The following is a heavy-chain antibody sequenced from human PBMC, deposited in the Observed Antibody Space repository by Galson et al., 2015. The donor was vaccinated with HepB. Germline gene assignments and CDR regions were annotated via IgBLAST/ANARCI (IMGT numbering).Heavy chain of an antibody. V-gene: IGHV1-46*02. J-gene: IGHJ3*02. Sequence: SVKVSCKASGYTFNSYYMHWVRQAPGQGLEWMGIISPSGAGATYAQKFQGRVTMTSDTSTSTIYMELSSLRSEDTAVYYCARDRSRQAFADSYDTSGYYYTFLLFAFDIWGQGTMVTVSS. D-gene: IGHD3-22*01. CDR2: ISPSGAGA. CDR1: GYTFNSYY. CDR3: ARDRSRQAFADSYDTSGYYYTFLLFAFDI.